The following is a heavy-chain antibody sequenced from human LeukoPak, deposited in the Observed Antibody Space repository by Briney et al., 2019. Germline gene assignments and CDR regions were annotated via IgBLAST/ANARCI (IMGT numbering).Heavy chain of an antibody. V-gene: IGHV4-34*01. Sequence: PSETLSLTCAVYGGSFSGYYWSWIRQPPGKGLEWIGEIKHSGSTNYNPSLKSRVTISVDTSKNQFSLKLSSVTAADTAVYYCARGPYDILTGHNKDYFDYWGQGTLVTVSS. CDR2: IKHSGST. D-gene: IGHD3-9*01. J-gene: IGHJ4*02. CDR3: ARGPYDILTGHNKDYFDY. CDR1: GGSFSGYY.